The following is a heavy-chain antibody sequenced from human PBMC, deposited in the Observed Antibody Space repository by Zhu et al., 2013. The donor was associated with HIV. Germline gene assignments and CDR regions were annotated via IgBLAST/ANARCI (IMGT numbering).Heavy chain of an antibody. J-gene: IGHJ4*02. V-gene: IGHV1-18*04. D-gene: IGHD2-2*01. CDR1: GYTFTSYG. CDR2: ISAYNGNT. Sequence: QVQLVQSGAEVKKPGASVKVSCKASGYTFTSYGISWVRQAPGQGLEWMGWISAYNGNTNYAQKLQGRVTMTTDTSTSTAYMELRSLRSDDTAVYYCARLVVPAAMSQSGYDLVGSDYWGQGTLVTVSS. CDR3: ARLVVPAAMSQSGYDLVGSDY.